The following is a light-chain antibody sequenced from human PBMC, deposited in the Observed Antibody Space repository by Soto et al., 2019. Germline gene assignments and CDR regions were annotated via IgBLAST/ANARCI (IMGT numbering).Light chain of an antibody. CDR2: GAS. Sequence: IMSTKSAGIVSLSPGERASLSCRASQKISSTVLAWYQQKPGQAPRLLIYGASSRTTGIPDRFSGSGSGTDFTLTISRLEPEDFAMYYCQQCGGSPTFGQGTKVDIK. CDR3: QQCGGSPT. J-gene: IGKJ1*01. V-gene: IGKV3-20*01. CDR1: QKISSTV.